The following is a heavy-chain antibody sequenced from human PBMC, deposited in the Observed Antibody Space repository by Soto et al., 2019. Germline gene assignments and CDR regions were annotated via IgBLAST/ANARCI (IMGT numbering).Heavy chain of an antibody. D-gene: IGHD3-10*01. V-gene: IGHV4-30-4*01. CDR3: ASMGYHYGSGSYPLDY. J-gene: IGHJ4*02. CDR1: GGSISSGGYY. CDR2: IYYSGST. Sequence: SETLSLTCTVSGGSISSGGYYWSWIRQPPGKGLEWIGYIYYSGSTHYNPSLKSRVTISLDTSKNQFSLNLRSVTAADTAVYYCASMGYHYGSGSYPLDYWGQGTLVTVSS.